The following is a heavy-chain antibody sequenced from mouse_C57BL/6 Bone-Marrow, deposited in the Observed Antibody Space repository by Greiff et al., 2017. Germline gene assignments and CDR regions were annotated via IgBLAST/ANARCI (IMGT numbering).Heavy chain of an antibody. J-gene: IGHJ4*01. CDR3: ASSYGNYPRAMDY. CDR2: ISGGGGNT. V-gene: IGHV5-9*01. D-gene: IGHD2-1*01. Sequence: EVQLVESGGGLVKPGGSLKLSCAASGFTFSSYTMSWVRQTPEKRLEWVATISGGGGNTYYPDSVKGRFTISRDNAKNTLYLQMSGLRSEDTALYYCASSYGNYPRAMDYWGQGTSVTVSS. CDR1: GFTFSSYT.